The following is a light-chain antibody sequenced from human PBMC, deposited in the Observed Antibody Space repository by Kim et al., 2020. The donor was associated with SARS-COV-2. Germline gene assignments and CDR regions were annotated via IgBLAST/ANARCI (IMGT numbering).Light chain of an antibody. Sequence: EIVMTQSPATLSVSPGERATLSCRASQSVRNNLAWYQQIPGQAPRLLIHGASTGATGIPARFSGCGSGTEFTLTISSLQSEDFAVYYCQQYDTWPTFGQGTKLEI. J-gene: IGKJ2*01. CDR3: QQYDTWPT. V-gene: IGKV3-15*01. CDR1: QSVRNN. CDR2: GAS.